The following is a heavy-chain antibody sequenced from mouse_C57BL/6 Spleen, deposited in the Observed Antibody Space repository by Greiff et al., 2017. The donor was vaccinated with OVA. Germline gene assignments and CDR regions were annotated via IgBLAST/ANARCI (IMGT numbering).Heavy chain of an antibody. CDR3: ARWGSNYYYAMDY. J-gene: IGHJ4*01. D-gene: IGHD2-5*01. Sequence: VQLQQSGAELARPGASVKMSCKASGYTFTSYTMHWVNQRPGQGLEWIGYINPSSGYSKYNQKFKDKATLTADKSSSTAYMQLSSLTSEDSAVYYGARWGSNYYYAMDYWGQGTSVTVSS. CDR1: GYTFTSYT. CDR2: INPSSGYS. V-gene: IGHV1-4*01.